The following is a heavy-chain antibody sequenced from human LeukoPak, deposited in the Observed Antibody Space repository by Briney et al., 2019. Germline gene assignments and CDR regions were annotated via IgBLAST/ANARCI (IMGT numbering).Heavy chain of an antibody. J-gene: IGHJ4*02. CDR3: AKDLVVGALDY. D-gene: IGHD1-26*01. CDR2: ITSSSSYT. Sequence: PGGSLRLSCAAPGITFGNYNMNWVRQAPGKGLEWISSITSSSSYTFYADSVKGRFTISRDNSRNMLFLQMNSLRADDTAVYYCAKDLVVGALDYWGQGTLVTVSS. CDR1: GITFGNYN. V-gene: IGHV3-21*04.